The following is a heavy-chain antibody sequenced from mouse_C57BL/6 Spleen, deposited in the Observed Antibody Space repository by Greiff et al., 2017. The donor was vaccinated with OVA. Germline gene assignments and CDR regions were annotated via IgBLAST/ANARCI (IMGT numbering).Heavy chain of an antibody. CDR3: ARGDGPMDY. CDR1: GYSFTSGYY. D-gene: IGHD2-3*01. V-gene: IGHV3-6*01. CDR2: IRYDGST. J-gene: IGHJ4*01. Sequence: EVQLQESGPGLVKPSPSLSLSCSATGYSFTSGYYWYWIRQLPGNQLEWMGYIRYDGSTNYNPSLKNRTSLTRDTSKNQFCRRLNSVATEDTATDCCARGDGPMDYWGQGTSVTVSA.